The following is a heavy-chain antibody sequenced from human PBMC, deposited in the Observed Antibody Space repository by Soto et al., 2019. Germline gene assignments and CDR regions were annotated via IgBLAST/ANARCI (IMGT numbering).Heavy chain of an antibody. V-gene: IGHV1-2*04. D-gene: IGHD2-15*01. Sequence: PSVKVSCKASGYTFTGYYMHWVRQAPGQGLEWMGWINPNSGGTNYAQKFQGWVTMTRDTSISTAYMELNSLRSDDTAVYYCAAQGGRDYYMDVWGKGTTVTVSS. CDR1: GYTFTGYY. CDR2: INPNSGGT. J-gene: IGHJ6*03. CDR3: AAQGGRDYYMDV.